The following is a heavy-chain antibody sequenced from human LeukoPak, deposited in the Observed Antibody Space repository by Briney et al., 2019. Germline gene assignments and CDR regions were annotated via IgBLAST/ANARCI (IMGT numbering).Heavy chain of an antibody. J-gene: IGHJ4*02. D-gene: IGHD3-22*01. CDR3: ARVPGYYDSGGYDY. Sequence: SETLSLTCTVSGDSISSYYWSWLRQPPGKGLEWIGHVYYSGRTIYNPSLRSRLTISVDASTSQLSLKLSSVTAADTAVYYCARVPGYYDSGGYDYWGQGTLVSVSS. CDR1: GDSISSYY. V-gene: IGHV4-59*08. CDR2: VYYSGRT.